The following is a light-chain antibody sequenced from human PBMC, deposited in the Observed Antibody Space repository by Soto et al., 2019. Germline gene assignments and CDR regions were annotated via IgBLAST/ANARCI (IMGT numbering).Light chain of an antibody. V-gene: IGLV2-8*01. J-gene: IGLJ2*01. CDR3: SSYAGSNNLI. Sequence: QSVLTQPPSASGYPGQSVTISCTGTSSDLGDYDYVSWYQQHTGNAPKLMIYEVSKRPSEVPDRFSGSKSGNTASLTVTWLQAEDEADYYGSSYAGSNNLIFGGGTKLTVL. CDR2: EVS. CDR1: SSDLGDYDY.